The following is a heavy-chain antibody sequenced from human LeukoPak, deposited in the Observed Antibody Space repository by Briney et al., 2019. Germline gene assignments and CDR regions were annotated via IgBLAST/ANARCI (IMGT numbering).Heavy chain of an antibody. J-gene: IGHJ4*02. Sequence: PGGSLRLSCAGSGFTFINAYMSWARQAPGKGLEWVGRVRSKTDGGTTEYAAPVKGRFTISRDDSKNTVYLQMNSLKTEDTALYYCVTRVKSTGDYWGQGTLVTVSS. CDR1: GFTFINAY. CDR3: VTRVKSTGDY. CDR2: VRSKTDGGTT. V-gene: IGHV3-15*01. D-gene: IGHD1-1*01.